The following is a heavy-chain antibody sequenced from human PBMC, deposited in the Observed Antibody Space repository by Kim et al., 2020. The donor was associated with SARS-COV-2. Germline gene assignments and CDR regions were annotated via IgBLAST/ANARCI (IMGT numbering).Heavy chain of an antibody. Sequence: GGSLRLSCVASGFTFSSYSMNWVRQAPGKGLEWVSSISSSSSYIYYADSVKGRFTISRDNAKNSLYLQMNSLRAEDTAVYYCARDRITGTTADYWGQGTLVTVSS. V-gene: IGHV3-21*01. CDR1: GFTFSSYS. D-gene: IGHD1-20*01. CDR2: ISSSSSYI. CDR3: ARDRITGTTADY. J-gene: IGHJ4*02.